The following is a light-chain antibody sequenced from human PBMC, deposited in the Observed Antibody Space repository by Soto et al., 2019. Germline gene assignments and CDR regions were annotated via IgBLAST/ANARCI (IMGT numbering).Light chain of an antibody. CDR3: SSYISTSTLNV. CDR2: DVS. V-gene: IGLV2-14*01. Sequence: QSALTQPRSVSGSPGQSVTISCTGTSSDVGGYNYVSWYQQHPGKAPKLMIYDVSNRPSGVSNRFSGSKSGNTASLTISGLQAEDEADYYCSSYISTSTLNVFGTGTKLTVL. J-gene: IGLJ1*01. CDR1: SSDVGGYNY.